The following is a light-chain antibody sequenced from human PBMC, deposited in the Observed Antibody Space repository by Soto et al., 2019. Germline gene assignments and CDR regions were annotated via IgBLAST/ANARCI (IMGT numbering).Light chain of an antibody. Sequence: QSALTQPASVSGSPGQSITISCTGTSSDVGGYNYVSWYQQHPGKAPKLMIYDVSNRPSGVSNRFSGSKSGNTASLTISGLQAEDEADYYCSSYTSSSTLGYVFGTGPSSPS. CDR1: SSDVGGYNY. V-gene: IGLV2-14*01. J-gene: IGLJ1*01. CDR3: SSYTSSSTLGYV. CDR2: DVS.